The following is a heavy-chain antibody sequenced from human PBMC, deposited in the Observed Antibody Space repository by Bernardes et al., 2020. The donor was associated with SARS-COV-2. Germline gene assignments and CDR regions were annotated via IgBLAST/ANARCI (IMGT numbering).Heavy chain of an antibody. CDR2: IKQDGSEK. Sequence: AGSLRLSFAASRFTFSYYWVSWVRQAPGKGLEWVANIKQDGSEKYYVDFVKGRFTISRDNAKNSLYLQMNSLRAEDTAVYYCARDMSMIGYGMDVWGQGTTVTVSS. CDR1: RFTFSYYW. J-gene: IGHJ6*02. CDR3: ARDMSMIGYGMDV. D-gene: IGHD3-22*01. V-gene: IGHV3-7*03.